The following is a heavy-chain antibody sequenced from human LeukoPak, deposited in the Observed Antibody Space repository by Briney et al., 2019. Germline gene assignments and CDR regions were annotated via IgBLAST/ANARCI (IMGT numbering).Heavy chain of an antibody. CDR1: GGSIRSYY. D-gene: IGHD3-10*01. Sequence: SENLSLTCSVSGGSIRSYYWSWIRQPPGKGLEWIGYIYYSGNYNPSLKSRVTISSDTSKNQFSLKLSSVTAADTAVYYCARQVYTYYGSGSNGYFDLWGRGTLVTVSS. CDR2: IYYSG. V-gene: IGHV4-59*08. J-gene: IGHJ2*01. CDR3: ARQVYTYYGSGSNGYFDL.